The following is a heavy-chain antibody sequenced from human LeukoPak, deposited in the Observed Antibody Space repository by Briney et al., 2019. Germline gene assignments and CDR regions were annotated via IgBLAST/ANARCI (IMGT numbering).Heavy chain of an antibody. CDR3: ARGQVPAARGYNWFDP. CDR2: INARGDT. V-gene: IGHV4-34*01. Sequence: TASETLSLTCAVYGCPFNDYYWNWIRQPPGKGLEWIGEINARGDTNYNPSLKSRVTISVDTSKKQFSQRLTSMIAADTALYYCARGQVPAARGYNWFDPWGQGTLVTVSS. J-gene: IGHJ5*02. D-gene: IGHD2-2*01. CDR1: GCPFNDYY.